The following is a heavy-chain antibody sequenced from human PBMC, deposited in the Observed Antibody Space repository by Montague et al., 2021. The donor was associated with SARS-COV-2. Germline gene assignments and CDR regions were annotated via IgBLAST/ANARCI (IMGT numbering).Heavy chain of an antibody. CDR1: SGSLRNYY. V-gene: IGHV4-34*01. CDR3: ARAGSQRFFEF. D-gene: IGHD1-1*01. CDR2: IRLPGGS. J-gene: IGHJ2*01. Sequence: SETLSLTCAVTSGSLRNYYWSWIRQPPGKGLGWIGEIRLPGGSNXXPSLKGRVTTSLDTSNNQVSLSLNSVTAADTAVYYCARAGSQRFFEFWGRGTLVTVSS.